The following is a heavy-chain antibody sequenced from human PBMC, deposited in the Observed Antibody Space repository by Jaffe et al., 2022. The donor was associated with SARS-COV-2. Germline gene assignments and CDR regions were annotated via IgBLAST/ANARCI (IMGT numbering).Heavy chain of an antibody. D-gene: IGHD2-21*02. CDR1: EFNFNIYW. J-gene: IGHJ3*02. CDR3: ARECGDDCYGAFDI. Sequence: EVQLVESGGGLVQPGGSLRLSCAASEFNFNIYWMTWVRQAPGKGLEWVASLNQDGSEEYYVDSVKGRFTTSRDNAKNTLYLQLSSLRAEDTAVYFCARECGDDCYGAFDIWGQGTMVTVSS. CDR2: LNQDGSEE. V-gene: IGHV3-7*01.